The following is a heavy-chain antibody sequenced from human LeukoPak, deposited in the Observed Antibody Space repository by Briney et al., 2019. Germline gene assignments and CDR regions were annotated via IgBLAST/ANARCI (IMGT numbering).Heavy chain of an antibody. CDR2: IHGSGYT. D-gene: IGHD2-2*01. CDR1: GDSSSSYY. V-gene: IGHV4-4*07. Sequence: SETLSLTCSVSGDSSSSYYWSWIRQAAGKGLEWIGRIHGSGYTTYNPSLESRVSMSVDTSNNQLFLNLSSVTAADTAVYYCAKDRLGVPAAIHYCGMDVWGQGTLVTVSS. CDR3: AKDRLGVPAAIHYCGMDV. J-gene: IGHJ6*02.